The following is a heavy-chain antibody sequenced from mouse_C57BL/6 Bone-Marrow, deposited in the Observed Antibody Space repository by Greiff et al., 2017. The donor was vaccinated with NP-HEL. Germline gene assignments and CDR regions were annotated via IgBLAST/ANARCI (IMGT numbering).Heavy chain of an antibody. Sequence: VQLQQPGAELVKPGASVKLSCKASGYTFTRYWMHWVKQRPGQGLEWIGMIHPNSGSTNYNEKFKSKATLTVDKSSSTAYMQLSSLTSEDSAVYYCAKPAVTTVVARYYFDYWGQGTTLTVSS. V-gene: IGHV1-64*01. D-gene: IGHD1-1*01. J-gene: IGHJ2*01. CDR2: IHPNSGST. CDR3: AKPAVTTVVARYYFDY. CDR1: GYTFTRYW.